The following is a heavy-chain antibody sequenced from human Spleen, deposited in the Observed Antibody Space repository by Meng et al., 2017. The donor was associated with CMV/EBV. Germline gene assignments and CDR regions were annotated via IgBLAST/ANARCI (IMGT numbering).Heavy chain of an antibody. CDR3: TRGRYCTRTSCYNGDF. Sequence: GGSLRLSCAASGFTFDDYGMNWVRQAPGKGLEWVSGINWNGDNTDYAGSVKGRFTISRDNTKKSLYLQMNSLRVEDTALYYCTRGRYCTRTSCYNGDFWGQGTLVTVSS. CDR1: GFTFDDYG. D-gene: IGHD2-2*02. V-gene: IGHV3-20*04. J-gene: IGHJ4*02. CDR2: INWNGDNT.